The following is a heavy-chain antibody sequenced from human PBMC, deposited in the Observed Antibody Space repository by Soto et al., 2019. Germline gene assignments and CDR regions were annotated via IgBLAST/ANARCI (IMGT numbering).Heavy chain of an antibody. D-gene: IGHD4-17*01. CDR1: GGSISSGGYF. J-gene: IGHJ4*02. CDR3: ARGYGDYYIDY. CDR2: IYHSGST. Sequence: SETLSLTCAVSGGSISSGGYFWSWIRQPPGKGLEWIGYIYHSGSTYYNPSLKSRVSISVDRSKNQFSLKLSSVTAADTAVFYCARGYGDYYIDYWGQGTLVTVSS. V-gene: IGHV4-30-2*01.